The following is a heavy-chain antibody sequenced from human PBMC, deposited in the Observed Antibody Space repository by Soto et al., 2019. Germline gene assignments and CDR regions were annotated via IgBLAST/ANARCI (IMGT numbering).Heavy chain of an antibody. D-gene: IGHD6-13*01. CDR3: ARSPPYSNNWYVYFDL. CDR1: AGTFIIYA. CDR2: VIPIFGTP. J-gene: IGHJ2*01. V-gene: IGHV1-69*13. Sequence: SVKLSCKASAGTFIIYAISWVLQAPGQGLEWMGGVIPIFGTPNYAQKFQGRVTITADESTSTAYMELSSLSSEDTAVYYCARSPPYSNNWYVYFDLWGRGTLVTVSS.